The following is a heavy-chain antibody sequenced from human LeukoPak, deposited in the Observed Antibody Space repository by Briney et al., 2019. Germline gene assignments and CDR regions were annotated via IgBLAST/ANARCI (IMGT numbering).Heavy chain of an antibody. Sequence: GGSLRLSCAASGFTFSSYGMHWVRQAPGKGLEWVAFIRYDGSNKYYADSVKGRFTISRDNSKNTLYLQMNSLGAEDTAVYYCANASPGYCSSTSCRRPIDYWGQGTLVTVSS. D-gene: IGHD2-2*01. CDR3: ANASPGYCSSTSCRRPIDY. CDR2: IRYDGSNK. J-gene: IGHJ4*02. CDR1: GFTFSSYG. V-gene: IGHV3-30*02.